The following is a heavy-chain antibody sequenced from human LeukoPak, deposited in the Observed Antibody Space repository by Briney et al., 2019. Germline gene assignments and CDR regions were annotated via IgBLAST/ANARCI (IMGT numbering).Heavy chain of an antibody. CDR2: IKQDGSEK. D-gene: IGHD3-10*01. J-gene: IGHJ4*02. Sequence: PGGSLRLSCAASGFTFSSYWMSWVRQAPGKGLEWVANIKQDGSEKYYVDSVKGRFTISRDNAKNSLYLQMNSLRAEDTAVYYCARAGAVRGVIIRSLDYWGQGTLVTVSS. CDR1: GFTFSSYW. CDR3: ARAGAVRGVIIRSLDY. V-gene: IGHV3-7*01.